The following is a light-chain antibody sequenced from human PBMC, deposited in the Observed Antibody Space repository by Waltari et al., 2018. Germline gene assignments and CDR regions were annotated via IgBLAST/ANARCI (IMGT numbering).Light chain of an antibody. V-gene: IGKV3-11*02. CDR1: QCVGTY. CDR2: DAS. Sequence: EIVLTQSPATLSLSPGETATLSCRASQCVGTYLAWYQQKPGQAPRLLIYDASNSAAGIRARLRGSGSVRDFTLTIGSLEAEDFAVYYGQQRSKWTPHTCGQGGRLEIK. J-gene: IGKJ2*01. CDR3: QQRSKWTPHT.